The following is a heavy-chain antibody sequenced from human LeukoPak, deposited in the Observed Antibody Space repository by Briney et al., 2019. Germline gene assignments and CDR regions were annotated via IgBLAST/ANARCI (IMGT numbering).Heavy chain of an antibody. Sequence: ASVKVSCKASGYTFTSYGISWVRQAPGQGLEWMGWISAYNGNTNYAQKLQGRVTMTTDTSTSTAYVELRSLRSDDTAVYYCARDMRLRLGESDYWGQGTLVTVSS. CDR1: GYTFTSYG. D-gene: IGHD3-16*01. CDR2: ISAYNGNT. J-gene: IGHJ4*02. CDR3: ARDMRLRLGESDY. V-gene: IGHV1-18*01.